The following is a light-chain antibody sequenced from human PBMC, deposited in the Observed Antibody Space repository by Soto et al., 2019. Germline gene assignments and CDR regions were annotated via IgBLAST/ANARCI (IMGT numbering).Light chain of an antibody. CDR1: SSDVGGYNY. Sequence: QSVLTQPASVSGSPGQSITISCTGTSSDVGGYNYVSWYQHHPGKAPKLMIYDVSNRPSGVSHRFSGSKSGNTASLTISWLQADDEADYYCSSISTISTVAFGGGTKVTVL. J-gene: IGLJ2*01. CDR3: SSISTISTVA. CDR2: DVS. V-gene: IGLV2-14*03.